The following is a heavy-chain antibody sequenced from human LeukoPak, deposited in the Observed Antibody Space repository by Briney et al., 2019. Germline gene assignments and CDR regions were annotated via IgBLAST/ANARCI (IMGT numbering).Heavy chain of an antibody. D-gene: IGHD3-10*01. CDR1: GGSIRSYY. CDR2: ISSSGSTI. CDR3: ARFYYYGSGSYYKKYYYYYYMDV. Sequence: LSLTCTVSGGSIRSYYWSWIRQAPGKGLEWVSYISSSGSTIYYADSVKGRFTISRDNAKNSLYLQMNSLRAEDTAVYYCARFYYYGSGSYYKKYYYYYYMDVWGKGTTVTVSS. J-gene: IGHJ6*03. V-gene: IGHV3-11*04.